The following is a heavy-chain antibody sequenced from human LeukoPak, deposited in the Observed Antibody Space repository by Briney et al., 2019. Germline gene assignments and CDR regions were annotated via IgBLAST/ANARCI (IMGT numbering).Heavy chain of an antibody. J-gene: IGHJ4*02. CDR2: IYYSGST. V-gene: IGHV4-59*01. D-gene: IGHD3-22*01. CDR1: GGSISSYY. Sequence: PSETLSLTCTVSGGSISSYYWSWLRQPPGKGLEWIGYIYYSGSTNYNPSLKSRVTISVDTSKNQFSLKLSSVTAADTAVYYCARDRYYDSSGYNYPHYFDYWGQGTLVTVSS. CDR3: ARDRYYDSSGYNYPHYFDY.